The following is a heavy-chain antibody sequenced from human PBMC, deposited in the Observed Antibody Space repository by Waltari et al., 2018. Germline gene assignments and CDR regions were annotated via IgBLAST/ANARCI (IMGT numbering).Heavy chain of an antibody. Sequence: EVQLVETGGGLIQPGGSLRLSCAASGFTVSSNYMRRVRQAPGKGLEWVSVIYSGGSTYYADSVKGRFTISRDNSKNTLYLQMNSLRAEDTAVYYCARDRVSPYYYYMDVWGKGTTVTVSS. CDR2: IYSGGST. CDR1: GFTVSSNY. CDR3: ARDRVSPYYYYMDV. J-gene: IGHJ6*03. V-gene: IGHV3-53*02. D-gene: IGHD6-13*01.